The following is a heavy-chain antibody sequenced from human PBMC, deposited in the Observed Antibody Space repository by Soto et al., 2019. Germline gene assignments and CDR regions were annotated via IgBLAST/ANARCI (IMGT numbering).Heavy chain of an antibody. CDR3: AKDQWYCSGGSCYSFYY. V-gene: IGHV3-30*18. CDR2: ISYDGSNK. D-gene: IGHD2-15*01. CDR1: GFTFSSYG. J-gene: IGHJ4*02. Sequence: GGSLRLSCAASGFTFSSYGMHWVRQAPGKGLEWVAVISYDGSNKYYADSVKGRFTISRDNSKNTLYLQMNSLRAEDTAVYYCAKDQWYCSGGSCYSFYYWGQGTLVPVSP.